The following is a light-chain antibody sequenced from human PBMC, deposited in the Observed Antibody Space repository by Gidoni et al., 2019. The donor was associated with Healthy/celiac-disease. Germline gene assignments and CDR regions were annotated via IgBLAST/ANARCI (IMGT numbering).Light chain of an antibody. CDR1: SSNIGAGYD. J-gene: IGLJ1*01. CDR2: GNS. Sequence: QYVLTQPPSVSGAPGQRVTISCTGSSSNIGAGYDVHWYQQLPGTAPKLLIYGNSNRPSGFPDRFSGSKSGTSASLAITGLQAEDDADYYCPSSDSSLSGLYVFGTGTKVTVL. V-gene: IGLV1-40*01. CDR3: PSSDSSLSGLYV.